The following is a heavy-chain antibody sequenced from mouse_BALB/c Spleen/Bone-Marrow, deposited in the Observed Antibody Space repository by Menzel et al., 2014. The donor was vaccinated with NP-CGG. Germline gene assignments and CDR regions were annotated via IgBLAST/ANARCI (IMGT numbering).Heavy chain of an antibody. CDR1: GYTFTSYW. V-gene: IGHV1-87*01. J-gene: IGHJ2*01. CDR3: ARGTGPDY. CDR2: IYPGDGDT. D-gene: IGHD4-1*01. Sequence: VQLQQSGAELARPGASVKLSCKASGYTFTSYWMQWVKQRPGQGLEWIGAIYPGDGDTRYTQKFKGKATLTADKSSSTAYMQLSSSASEDSAVYYCARGTGPDYWGQGTTLTVSS.